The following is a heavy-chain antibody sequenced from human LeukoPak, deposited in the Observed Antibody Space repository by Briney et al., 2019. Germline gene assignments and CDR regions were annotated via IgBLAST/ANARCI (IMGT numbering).Heavy chain of an antibody. J-gene: IGHJ4*02. CDR3: AKMDVDIVATTGLTFDY. CDR1: GFTLSSYG. D-gene: IGHD5-12*01. Sequence: GGSLRLSCAASGFTLSSYGMHWVRQAPGKGLEWVAVISYDGSNKYYADSVKGRFTISRDNSKNTLYLQMNSLRAEDTAVCYCAKMDVDIVATTGLTFDYWGQGTLVTVSS. V-gene: IGHV3-30*18. CDR2: ISYDGSNK.